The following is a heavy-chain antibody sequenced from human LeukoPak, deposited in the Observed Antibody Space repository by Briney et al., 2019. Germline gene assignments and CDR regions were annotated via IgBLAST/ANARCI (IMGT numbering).Heavy chain of an antibody. Sequence: PGGSLRLSWAASGFTFSSYSMNWVRQAPGKGLEWVSSISSSSSYIYYADSVKGRFTISRDNAKNSLYLQMNSLRAEDTAVYYCARDAHLVGAAGLGAFDIWGQGTMVTVSS. CDR3: ARDAHLVGAAGLGAFDI. V-gene: IGHV3-21*01. J-gene: IGHJ3*02. CDR1: GFTFSSYS. CDR2: ISSSSSYI. D-gene: IGHD6-13*01.